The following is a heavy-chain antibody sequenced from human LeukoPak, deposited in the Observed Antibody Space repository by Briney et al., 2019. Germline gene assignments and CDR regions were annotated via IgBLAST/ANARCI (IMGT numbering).Heavy chain of an antibody. CDR1: GYTFTSYG. Sequence: AAVTVSFRASGYTFTSYGISWVGRAPGQGREGMGWISAYNGNTNYAQKLQGGVTMTTDTSTSTAYMELRSLRSDDTAVYYCARVWGDDSPGVYWGQGTLVTVSS. CDR3: ARVWGDDSPGVY. D-gene: IGHD2-21*02. J-gene: IGHJ4*02. CDR2: ISAYNGNT. V-gene: IGHV1-18*01.